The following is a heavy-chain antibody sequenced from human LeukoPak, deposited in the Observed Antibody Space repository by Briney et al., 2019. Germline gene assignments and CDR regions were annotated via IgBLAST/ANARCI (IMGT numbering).Heavy chain of an antibody. CDR2: ISAYNGNT. V-gene: IGHV1-18*01. J-gene: IGHJ6*03. Sequence: ASVKVSCKASGYTFTSYGISWVRQAPGQGLEWMGWISAYNGNTNYAQKLQGRVTMTTDTSTSTAYMELRSLRSDDTAVYYCARVHYDFWSGHTQGLLYYYYYMDVWGKGTTVTVSS. CDR3: ARVHYDFWSGHTQGLLYYYYYMDV. CDR1: GYTFTSYG. D-gene: IGHD3-3*01.